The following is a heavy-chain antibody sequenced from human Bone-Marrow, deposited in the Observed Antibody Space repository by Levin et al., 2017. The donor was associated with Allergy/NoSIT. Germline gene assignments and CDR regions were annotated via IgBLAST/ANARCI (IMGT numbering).Heavy chain of an antibody. CDR2: INSDGSTT. Sequence: GGSLRLSCAASGFTFSNYWMHWVRQAPGKGLVWVSHINSDGSTTYYADSVKGRFTISRDNAKNTLYLQMNSLRDEDTAVYYCARGGCSSTSCWDHWGQGTLVTVS. J-gene: IGHJ4*02. V-gene: IGHV3-74*01. CDR3: ARGGCSSTSCWDH. D-gene: IGHD2-2*01. CDR1: GFTFSNYW.